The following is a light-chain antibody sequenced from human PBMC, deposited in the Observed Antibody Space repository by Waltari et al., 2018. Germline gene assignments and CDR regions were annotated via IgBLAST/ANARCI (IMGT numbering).Light chain of an antibody. Sequence: QSVLTQPPSVSEAPRQRVTISCSGSSSNIGHHAVNWYQHLPGKAPKLLIYYDDLLSAGVSDRFSGSKSGTSASLAISGLQSEDEADYYCAAWDDSLNGWLFGGGTKLTVL. CDR1: SSNIGHHA. V-gene: IGLV1-36*01. CDR3: AAWDDSLNGWL. CDR2: YDD. J-gene: IGLJ3*02.